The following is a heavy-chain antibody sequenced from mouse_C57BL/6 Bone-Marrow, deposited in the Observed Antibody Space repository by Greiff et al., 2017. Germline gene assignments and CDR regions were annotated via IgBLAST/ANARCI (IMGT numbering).Heavy chain of an antibody. CDR2: IWPGGGT. CDR1: GFSLTSYA. CDR3: ARNYGNLDY. D-gene: IGHD2-1*01. J-gene: IGHJ2*01. Sequence: VKLVESGPGLVAPSQSLSITCTVSGFSLTSYAISWVRQPPGKGLEWLGVIWPGGGTNYNSALKSRLSISKANSKSQVFLKMNSLQTADTARYYCARNYGNLDYWGQGTTLTVAA. V-gene: IGHV2-9-1*01.